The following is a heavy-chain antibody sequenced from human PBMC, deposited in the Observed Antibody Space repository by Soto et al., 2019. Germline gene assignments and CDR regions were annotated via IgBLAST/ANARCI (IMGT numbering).Heavy chain of an antibody. Sequence: QVQLQESGPGLVKPSETLSLTCTVSGGSISSYYWSWIRQPPGKGLEWIGYIYYSGSTNYNPSLKSRVTISVDTSKNQFSLKLSSVTAADTAVYYCARDRYAYGYYYYGMDVWGQGTTVTVSS. D-gene: IGHD2-8*01. CDR1: GGSISSYY. CDR3: ARDRYAYGYYYYGMDV. CDR2: IYYSGST. V-gene: IGHV4-59*01. J-gene: IGHJ6*02.